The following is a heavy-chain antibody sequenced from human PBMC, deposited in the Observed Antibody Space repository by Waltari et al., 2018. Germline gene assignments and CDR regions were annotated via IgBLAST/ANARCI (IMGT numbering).Heavy chain of an antibody. J-gene: IGHJ4*02. CDR2: IIPIFGTA. V-gene: IGHV1-69*01. D-gene: IGHD3-22*01. CDR1: GGTSSSYS. CDR3: ARDRNYYDSSAYYY. Sequence: QVQLVQSGAEVKKPGSSVKVSCKASGGTSSSYSISWVRQAPGQGLEWMGGIIPIFGTANYAQKFQGRVTITADESTSTAYMELSSLRSDDTAVYYCARDRNYYDSSAYYYWGQGTLVTVSS.